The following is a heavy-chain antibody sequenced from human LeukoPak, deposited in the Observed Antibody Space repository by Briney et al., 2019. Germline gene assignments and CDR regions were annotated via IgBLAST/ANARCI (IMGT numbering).Heavy chain of an antibody. CDR2: IYHSGST. V-gene: IGHV4-4*02. D-gene: IGHD3-10*01. J-gene: IGHJ4*02. CDR3: ARYVVRGVIIPLYYFDY. Sequence: SETLSLTCAVSGGSISSSNWWSWVRQPPGKGLEWIGEIYHSGSTNYNPSLKSRVTISVDKSKNRFSLKLSSVTAADTAVYYCARYVVRGVIIPLYYFDYWGQGTLVTVSS. CDR1: GGSISSSNW.